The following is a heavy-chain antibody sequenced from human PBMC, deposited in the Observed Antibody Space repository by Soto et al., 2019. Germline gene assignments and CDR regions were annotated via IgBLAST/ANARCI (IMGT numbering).Heavy chain of an antibody. CDR3: ARAGLMGKTYDY. D-gene: IGHD1-26*01. CDR2: INSNNGNT. J-gene: IGHJ4*02. V-gene: IGHV1-2*02. CDR1: GYTFTGHY. Sequence: QVQLVQSGAEVKTPGASVKVSCKTSGYTFTGHYMHWLRQAPGQGLEWMGWINSNNGNTGYAQKFQGRVTMTRDTSISTVYMELSRLRSDDTAMYYCARAGLMGKTYDYWGQGAQVTVSS.